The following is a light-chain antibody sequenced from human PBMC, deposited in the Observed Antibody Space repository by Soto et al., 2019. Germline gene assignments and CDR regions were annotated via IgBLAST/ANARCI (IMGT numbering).Light chain of an antibody. V-gene: IGKV3-20*01. CDR3: QQYADSPGT. CDR2: HAS. CDR1: QSLHSNY. Sequence: EIVLTQSPGTLSLSPGERATLSCRASQSLHSNYLAWYQRKPGQPPRLLIYHASNMVTGIPDRFSGSGSGTDFTLTISRLEPEDFAVYYCQQYADSPGTFGQGTKVEVK. J-gene: IGKJ1*01.